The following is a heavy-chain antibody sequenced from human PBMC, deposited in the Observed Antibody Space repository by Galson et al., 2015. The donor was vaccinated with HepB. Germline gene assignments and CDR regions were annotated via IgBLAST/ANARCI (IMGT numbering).Heavy chain of an antibody. CDR1: GFTFSSYS. CDR2: ISSSSSYI. V-gene: IGHV3-21*01. D-gene: IGHD3-10*01. Sequence: RLSCAASGFTFSSYSMNWVRQAPGKGLEWVSSISSSSSYIYYADSVKGRFTISRDNAKNSLYLQMNSLRAEDTAVYYCARDNEYWVGSGSNYYYYGMDVWGQGPRSPSP. CDR3: ARDNEYWVGSGSNYYYYGMDV. J-gene: IGHJ6*02.